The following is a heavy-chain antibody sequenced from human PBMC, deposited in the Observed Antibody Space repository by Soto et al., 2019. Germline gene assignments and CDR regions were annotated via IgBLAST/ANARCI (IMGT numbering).Heavy chain of an antibody. V-gene: IGHV1-69*01. D-gene: IGHD2-15*01. J-gene: IGHJ4*02. CDR3: ARHSGGCSASTCRYNSSAQ. CDR2: IIPLYGTT. Sequence: QVQLVQSGAEMKKPGSSVRVSCEASGDTFRNYAISWVRQAPGQGLGWLGGIIPLYGTTNYAQKFQDRVTNTAVVSAASGYMGLRSPRLEDTAVYCRARHSGGCSASTCRYNSSAQWGEGALVTFS. CDR1: GDTFRNYA.